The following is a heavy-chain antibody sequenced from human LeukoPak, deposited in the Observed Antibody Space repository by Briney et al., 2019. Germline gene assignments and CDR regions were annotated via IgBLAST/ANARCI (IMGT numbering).Heavy chain of an antibody. J-gene: IGHJ3*02. CDR3: ARGTRTTGYSSSWYDAFDI. CDR1: GVSISSYY. D-gene: IGHD6-13*01. Sequence: ASETLSLTCTVSGVSISSYYWIWIRQPAGKGLEWIGRIYTSGSTNYNPSLKSRVTMSVDTSKNQFSLKLSSVTAADTAVYYCARGTRTTGYSSSWYDAFDIWGQGTMVTVSS. V-gene: IGHV4-4*07. CDR2: IYTSGST.